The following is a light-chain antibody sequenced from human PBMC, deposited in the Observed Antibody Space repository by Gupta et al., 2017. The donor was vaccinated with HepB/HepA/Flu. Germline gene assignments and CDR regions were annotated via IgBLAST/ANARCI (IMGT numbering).Light chain of an antibody. Sequence: IVLTQSPATLSLSPGERATLSCRASQSVNTYLAWYQQKPGLAPRLLIYDASNRATGVPARFSGSGSGTDFTLTISSLEPEDFAVYYCQQRRDWPFTFGQGTRLEIK. J-gene: IGKJ5*01. CDR3: QQRRDWPFT. CDR2: DAS. V-gene: IGKV3-11*01. CDR1: QSVNTY.